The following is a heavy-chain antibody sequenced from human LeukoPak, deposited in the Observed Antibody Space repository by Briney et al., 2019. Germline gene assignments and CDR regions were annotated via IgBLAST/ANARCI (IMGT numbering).Heavy chain of an antibody. CDR2: INPNSGGT. CDR3: ARGAGPGMVRGDY. D-gene: IGHD3-10*01. J-gene: IGHJ4*02. V-gene: IGHV1-2*02. CDR1: GYTFTSYY. Sequence: ASVKVSCKASGYTFTSYYMHWVRQAPGQGLEWMGWINPNSGGTNYAQKFQGRVTMTRDTSISTAYMELSRLRSDDTAVYYCARGAGPGMVRGDYWGQGTLVTVSS.